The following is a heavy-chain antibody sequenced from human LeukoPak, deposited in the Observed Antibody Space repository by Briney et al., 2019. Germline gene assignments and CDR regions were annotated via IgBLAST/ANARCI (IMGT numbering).Heavy chain of an antibody. Sequence: SETLSLTCTVSGGSISSYYWSWIRQPPGKGLEWIGYIYYSGSTNYNPSLKSRVTISVDTSKNQFSLKLSSVTAADTAVYYCARGGIAARSGVGYWGQGTLVTVSS. D-gene: IGHD6-6*01. CDR1: GGSISSYY. CDR2: IYYSGST. J-gene: IGHJ4*02. V-gene: IGHV4-59*01. CDR3: ARGGIAARSGVGY.